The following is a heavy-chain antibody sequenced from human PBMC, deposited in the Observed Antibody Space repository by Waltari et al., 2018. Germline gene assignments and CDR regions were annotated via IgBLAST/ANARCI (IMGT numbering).Heavy chain of an antibody. CDR2: IIPILGIA. J-gene: IGHJ4*02. Sequence: QVQLVQSGAEVKKPGSSVKVSCKASGGTFSSYAISWVRQAPGQGLEWMGGIIPILGIANYAQKFQGRVTITADESTSTAYMELSSLRSEDTAVYYCARGRVCSGGSCREKGPFDYWGQGTLVTVSS. D-gene: IGHD2-15*01. CDR1: GGTFSSYA. V-gene: IGHV1-69*04. CDR3: ARGRVCSGGSCREKGPFDY.